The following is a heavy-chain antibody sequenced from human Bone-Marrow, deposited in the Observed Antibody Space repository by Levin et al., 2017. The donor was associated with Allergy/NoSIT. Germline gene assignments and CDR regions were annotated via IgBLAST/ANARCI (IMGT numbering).Heavy chain of an antibody. CDR3: ARERRAVAGYYYYYFFMDV. CDR2: IYTSGST. D-gene: IGHD6-19*01. CDR1: DGSISSGSFY. V-gene: IGHV4-61*02. Sequence: SQTLSLTCSVSDGSISSGSFYWGWIRQPAGKGLEWIGRIYTSGSTNYNPSLKSRVTMTVDTSKNQFSLKMSSVTAADTAVYYCARERRAVAGYYYYYFFMDVWGKGTTVTVSS. J-gene: IGHJ6*03.